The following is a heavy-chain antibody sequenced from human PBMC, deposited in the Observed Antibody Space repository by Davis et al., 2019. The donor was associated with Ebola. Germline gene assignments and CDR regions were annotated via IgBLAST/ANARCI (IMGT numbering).Heavy chain of an antibody. V-gene: IGHV3-21*01. Sequence: GESLKISCAASGFTFSTYNMIWVRQAPGKGLEWVSSISSGNSYIYYADSLKGRFTISRDNAKNSIYLQIHSLRAEDTAVYYCVRDASGSYYNEGYYYYGMDVWGQGTTVTVSS. CDR2: ISSGNSYI. CDR3: VRDASGSYYNEGYYYYGMDV. D-gene: IGHD3-10*01. CDR1: GFTFSTYN. J-gene: IGHJ6*02.